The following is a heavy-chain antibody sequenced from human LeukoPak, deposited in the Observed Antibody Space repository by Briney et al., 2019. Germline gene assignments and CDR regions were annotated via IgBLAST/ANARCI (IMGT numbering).Heavy chain of an antibody. CDR3: ASGYPKCYDSSGAHFDY. CDR1: GGSISSYY. Sequence: PSETLSLTCTVSGGSISSYYWSWIRQPAGKGLEWIGRIYTSGSTNYNPSLKSRVTMSVDTSKNQFSLKLSSVTAADTAVYHCASGYPKCYDSSGAHFDYWGQGTLVTVSS. V-gene: IGHV4-4*07. J-gene: IGHJ4*02. CDR2: IYTSGST. D-gene: IGHD3-22*01.